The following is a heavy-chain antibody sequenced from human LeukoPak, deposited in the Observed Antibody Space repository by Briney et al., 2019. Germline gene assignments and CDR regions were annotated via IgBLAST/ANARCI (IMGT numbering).Heavy chain of an antibody. CDR1: GGSVTTSYY. CDR3: ARGRARIAAAGWFDP. Sequence: PSETLSLTCTVSGGSVTTSYYWGWIRQPPGKRLEWIGSIYHSGDTYYNPSLNSRATISVDTSKNQFSLKLSSVTAADTAVYYCARGRARIAAAGWFDPWGQGTLVTVSS. J-gene: IGHJ5*02. V-gene: IGHV4-39*01. D-gene: IGHD6-13*01. CDR2: IYHSGDT.